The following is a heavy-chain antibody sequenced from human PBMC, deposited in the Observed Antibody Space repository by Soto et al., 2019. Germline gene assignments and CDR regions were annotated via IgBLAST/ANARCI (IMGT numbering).Heavy chain of an antibody. CDR1: GFTFSSYV. Sequence: GGSLRLSCAASGFTFSSYVMHWVRQAPGKGLEWVAVIWYDGSNKYYADSVKGRFTISRDNSKNTLYLQMNSLRAEDTAVYYCARDFHGDYIYYYYYGMDVWGQGTTVTVSS. D-gene: IGHD4-17*01. V-gene: IGHV3-33*01. J-gene: IGHJ6*02. CDR2: IWYDGSNK. CDR3: ARDFHGDYIYYYYYGMDV.